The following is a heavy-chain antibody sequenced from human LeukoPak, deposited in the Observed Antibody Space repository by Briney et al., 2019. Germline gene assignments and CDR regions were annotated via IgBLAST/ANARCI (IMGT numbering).Heavy chain of an antibody. V-gene: IGHV4-39*07. CDR3: ARGLNWNSMYYFDY. D-gene: IGHD1-1*01. CDR1: GGSISSSSYY. J-gene: IGHJ4*02. CDR2: IYYSGST. Sequence: SETLSLTCTVSGGSISSSSYYWGWIRQPPGKGLEWIGSIYYSGSTYYNPSLKSRVTISVDTSKNQFSLKLSSVTAADTAVYYCARGLNWNSMYYFDYWGQGTLVTVSS.